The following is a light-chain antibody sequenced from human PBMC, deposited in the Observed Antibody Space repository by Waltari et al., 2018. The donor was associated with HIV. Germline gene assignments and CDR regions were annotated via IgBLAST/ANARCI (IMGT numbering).Light chain of an antibody. CDR3: QQCYATPLA. Sequence: DIVMTQSPDSLAVSLGERATINCKSSQSVISSSDNNNYLVGYQQKPGQPPKLPISWASTRESGIPYRFSGSGSTREFSLAISSLQAEDGAVYYSQQCYATPLAFCGGTKVEIE. J-gene: IGKJ4*01. CDR2: WAS. CDR1: QSVISSSDNNNY. V-gene: IGKV4-1*01.